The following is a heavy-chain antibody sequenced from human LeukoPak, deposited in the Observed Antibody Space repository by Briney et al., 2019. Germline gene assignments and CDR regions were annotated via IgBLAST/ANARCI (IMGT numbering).Heavy chain of an antibody. CDR3: ARTGGSSWYQYFGFDY. CDR2: IIPIFGTA. Sequence: SVKASCKASGGTFSSYAISWVRQAPGQGPEWMGGIIPIFGTANYAQKFQGRVTITADESTSTAYMELSSLRSEDTAVYYCARTGGSSWYQYFGFDYWGQGTLVTVSS. V-gene: IGHV1-69*13. J-gene: IGHJ4*02. CDR1: GGTFSSYA. D-gene: IGHD6-13*01.